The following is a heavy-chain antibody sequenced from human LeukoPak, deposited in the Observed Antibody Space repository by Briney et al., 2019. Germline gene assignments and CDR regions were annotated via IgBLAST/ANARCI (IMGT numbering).Heavy chain of an antibody. CDR1: GFTFSSHA. J-gene: IGHJ4*02. CDR2: ISTSGGST. CDR3: AKEPYSGSQLLDY. V-gene: IGHV3-23*01. Sequence: GGSLRLSCAASGFTFSSHAMSWVRQAPGKGLEWVSAISTSGGSTYYADPVKGRFTISRDNSKNTLYLQMNSLRAEDTAVYYCAKEPYSGSQLLDYWGQGTLVTVST. D-gene: IGHD1-26*01.